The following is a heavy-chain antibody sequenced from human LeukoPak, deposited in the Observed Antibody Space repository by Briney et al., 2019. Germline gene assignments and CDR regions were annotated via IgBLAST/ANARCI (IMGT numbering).Heavy chain of an antibody. CDR1: GFTFSSYA. Sequence: AGGSLRLSCAASGFTFSSYAMSWVRQAPGKGLEWVSAISGSGGSTYYADSVKGRFTISRDNSKNTLYLQMNSLRAEDTAVYYCANWDYYDSSGYYRMVDYWGQGTLVTVSS. D-gene: IGHD3-22*01. J-gene: IGHJ4*02. CDR3: ANWDYYDSSGYYRMVDY. V-gene: IGHV3-23*01. CDR2: ISGSGGST.